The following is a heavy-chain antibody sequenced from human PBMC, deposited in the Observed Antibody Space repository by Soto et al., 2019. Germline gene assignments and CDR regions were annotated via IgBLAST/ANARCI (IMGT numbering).Heavy chain of an antibody. CDR2: IYYSGST. Sequence: SETLSLTCTVSGGSISSGDYYWSWIRQPPGKGLEWIGYIYYSGSTYYNPSLKSRVTISVDTSKNQFSLKLSSVTAADTAVYYCARDRGLVPAATANNWFDPWGQGTLVTVSS. CDR3: ARDRGLVPAATANNWFDP. J-gene: IGHJ5*02. CDR1: GGSISSGDYY. V-gene: IGHV4-30-4*01. D-gene: IGHD2-2*01.